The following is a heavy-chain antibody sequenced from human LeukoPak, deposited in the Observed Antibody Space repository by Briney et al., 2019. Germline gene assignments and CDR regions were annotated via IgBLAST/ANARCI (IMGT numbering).Heavy chain of an antibody. CDR3: ARGLYYFDTSGYRYY. Sequence: GGSLRLSCAATGLTVSSNYMSWVRQAPGKGLEWVSVIYSGGSTYYADSVKGRFTISRDNSKNTLYLQMNSLRAEDTAVYYCARGLYYFDTSGYRYYWGQGTLVTVSS. D-gene: IGHD3-22*01. J-gene: IGHJ4*02. CDR2: IYSGGST. CDR1: GLTVSSNY. V-gene: IGHV3-53*01.